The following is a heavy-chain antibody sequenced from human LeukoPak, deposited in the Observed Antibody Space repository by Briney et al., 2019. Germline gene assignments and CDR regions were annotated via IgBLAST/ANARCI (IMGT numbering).Heavy chain of an antibody. J-gene: IGHJ4*02. Sequence: PGGSLRLSCAASGFTFSSYAMSWVRQAPGTGLEWVSTISDGGTRTYYADSVRGRFTISRDNSKNTLYLQMNSLRAEDTAVYYCAKCSSIAARPAYFDYWGQGTLVTVSS. CDR3: AKCSSIAARPAYFDY. CDR1: GFTFSSYA. CDR2: ISDGGTRT. V-gene: IGHV3-23*01. D-gene: IGHD6-6*01.